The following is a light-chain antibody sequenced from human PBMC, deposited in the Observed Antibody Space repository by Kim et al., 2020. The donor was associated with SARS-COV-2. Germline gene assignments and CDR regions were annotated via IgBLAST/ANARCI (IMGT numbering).Light chain of an antibody. CDR3: QQYNNWPLT. Sequence: VSPGETATLSCRASQSISGNLAWYQQKPGQAPRLRIYGASTRATATPASFSGSGSGSEFSLTISSLQSEDFAVYYCQQYNNWPLTFGGGTKVDIK. J-gene: IGKJ4*01. CDR1: QSISGN. CDR2: GAS. V-gene: IGKV3-15*01.